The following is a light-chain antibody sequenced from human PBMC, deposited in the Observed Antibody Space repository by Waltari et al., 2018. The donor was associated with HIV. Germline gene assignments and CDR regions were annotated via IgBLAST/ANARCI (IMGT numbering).Light chain of an antibody. Sequence: ILMTQSPSTLSAFVGDRVSITCRASLSVNTWLAWYQQKPGRPPKLLIYKSSILQVGVPTFFSGSGSGTKFTLTITSLQPDDFATYYCQQYDSDPSFGQGTRL. CDR2: KSS. CDR3: QQYDSDPS. J-gene: IGKJ5*01. CDR1: LSVNTW. V-gene: IGKV1-5*03.